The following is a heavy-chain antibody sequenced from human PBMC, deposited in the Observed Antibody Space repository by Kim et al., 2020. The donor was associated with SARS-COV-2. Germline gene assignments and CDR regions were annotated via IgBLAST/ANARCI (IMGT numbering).Heavy chain of an antibody. CDR1: GYTFTSYD. CDR3: ARGPGDDSSGYYRYYYYYYMDV. J-gene: IGHJ6*03. D-gene: IGHD3-22*01. V-gene: IGHV1-8*01. CDR2: MNPNSGNT. Sequence: ASVKVSCKASGYTFTSYDINWVRQATGQGLEWMGWMNPNSGNTGYAQKFQGRVTMTRNTSISTAYMELSSLRSEDTAVYYCARGPGDDSSGYYRYYYYYYMDVWGKGTTVTVSS.